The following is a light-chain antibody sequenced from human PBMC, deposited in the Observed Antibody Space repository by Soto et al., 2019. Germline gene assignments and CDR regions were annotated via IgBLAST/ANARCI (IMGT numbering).Light chain of an antibody. CDR3: SSFTSSSTPYV. Sequence: QSVLTQPASVSGSAGQSITISCTGTSSDVGGYNYVSWYQQHPGRAPKLMIYEVSNRPSGVSTRFSGSKSANTASLTISGLQADDEADYYCSSFTSSSTPYVFGTGTQLTVL. V-gene: IGLV2-14*01. J-gene: IGLJ1*01. CDR1: SSDVGGYNY. CDR2: EVS.